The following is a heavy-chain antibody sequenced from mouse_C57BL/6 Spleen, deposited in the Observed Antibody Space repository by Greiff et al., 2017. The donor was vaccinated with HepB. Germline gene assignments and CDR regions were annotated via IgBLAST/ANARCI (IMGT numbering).Heavy chain of an antibody. CDR2: IYPGDGDT. V-gene: IGHV1-82*01. CDR3: ARVASSYGSSSGWYFDV. CDR1: GYAFSSSW. Sequence: QVQLQQSGPELVKPGASVKISCKASGYAFSSSWMNWVKQRPGKGLEWIGRIYPGDGDTNYNGKFKGKATLTADKSSSTAYMQLSSLTSDDSAVYFCARVASSYGSSSGWYFDVWGTGTTVTVSS. D-gene: IGHD1-1*01. J-gene: IGHJ1*03.